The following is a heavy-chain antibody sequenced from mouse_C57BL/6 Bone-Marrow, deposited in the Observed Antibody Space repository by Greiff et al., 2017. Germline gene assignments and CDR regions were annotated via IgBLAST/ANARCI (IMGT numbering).Heavy chain of an antibody. CDR3: ARDTGLRRGFDY. CDR1: GYTFTNYW. Sequence: VKLMESGAELVRPGTSVKMSCKASGYTFTNYWIGWAKQRPGHGLEWIGDIYPGGGYTNYNEKFKGKATLTADKSSSTAYMQFSSLTSEDSAIYYCARDTGLRRGFDYWGQGTTLTVSS. D-gene: IGHD2-2*01. V-gene: IGHV1-63*01. J-gene: IGHJ2*01. CDR2: IYPGGGYT.